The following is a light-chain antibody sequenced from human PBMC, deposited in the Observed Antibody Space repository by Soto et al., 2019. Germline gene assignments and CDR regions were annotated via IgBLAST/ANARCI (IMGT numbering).Light chain of an antibody. CDR1: QSISSW. Sequence: DIQLTQSPSTLSTSVGDRVTITCRASQSISSWLAWYQQKPGKAPKLLIFDASNLESGVPSRFSGSGSGTEFTLTISSMEPDDFATYYCHEYNNYWMFGQRTKVDI. CDR2: DAS. J-gene: IGKJ1*01. V-gene: IGKV1-5*01. CDR3: HEYNNYWM.